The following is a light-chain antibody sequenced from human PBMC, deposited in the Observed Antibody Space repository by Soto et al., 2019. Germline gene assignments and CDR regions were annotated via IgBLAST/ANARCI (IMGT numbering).Light chain of an antibody. V-gene: IGKV3-11*01. J-gene: IGKJ1*01. CDR2: DAS. CDR3: QQRSNWSWR. Sequence: EIVWTQYQATLSFSPGERATLSCRASQSVRRYLAWYQQKPCQDHRVLIYDASNRATAIPARFSGSGSGTDFMLTSSRLEPEDFAVYYCQQRSNWSWRFGQGTKVDIK. CDR1: QSVRRY.